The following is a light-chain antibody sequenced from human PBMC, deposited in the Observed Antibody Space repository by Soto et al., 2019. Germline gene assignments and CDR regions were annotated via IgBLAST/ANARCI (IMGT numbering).Light chain of an antibody. Sequence: IVLTHSPATLSLSPWERATLSCRASQSVTSYLAWYQQKPGQAPRLLIYGASSRATGIPDRFSGSGSGTDFTLTISRLEPEDFAVYYCQQYATSPRKFGQGTKVDIK. J-gene: IGKJ1*01. CDR1: QSVTSY. CDR2: GAS. V-gene: IGKV3-20*01. CDR3: QQYATSPRK.